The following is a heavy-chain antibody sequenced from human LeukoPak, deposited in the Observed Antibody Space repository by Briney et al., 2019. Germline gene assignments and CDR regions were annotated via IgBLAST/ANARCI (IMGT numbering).Heavy chain of an antibody. Sequence: GESLKISCKASGYSFSGYWIGWVRQMPGKGLEWMGIIYPGDSDTRYSPSFQGQVTISADKSISTAYLQWSSLKASDTAMYYCARHWDNFWSGYPPIDPWGQGTLVTVSS. J-gene: IGHJ5*02. CDR3: ARHWDNFWSGYPPIDP. V-gene: IGHV5-51*01. D-gene: IGHD3-3*01. CDR1: GYSFSGYW. CDR2: IYPGDSDT.